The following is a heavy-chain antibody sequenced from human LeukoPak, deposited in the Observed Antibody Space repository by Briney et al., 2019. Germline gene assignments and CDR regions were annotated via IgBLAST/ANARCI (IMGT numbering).Heavy chain of an antibody. J-gene: IGHJ4*02. D-gene: IGHD5-18*01. CDR3: AKARYSYGRVDS. V-gene: IGHV3-23*01. Sequence: GGSLRLSCAASGFAFSSYAMSWVRQSPGKGLEWVSATSISGANTYHADSVKGRFTISRDNSKNTLYLHMNSLRSEDTAVYYCAKARYSYGRVDSWGQGTLVTVSS. CDR2: TSISGANT. CDR1: GFAFSSYA.